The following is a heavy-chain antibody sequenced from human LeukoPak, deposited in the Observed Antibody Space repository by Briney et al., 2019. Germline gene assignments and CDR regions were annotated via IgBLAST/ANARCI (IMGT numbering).Heavy chain of an antibody. J-gene: IGHJ4*02. V-gene: IGHV3-30*03. Sequence: PGASLRLSCAASGFTFSSYGMHWVRQAPGKGLEWVAVISYDGSNKYYADSVKGRFTISRDNSKNTLYLQMNSLRAEDTAVYYCASWGGITMVRGALSNPFDYWGQGTLVTVSS. CDR2: ISYDGSNK. CDR1: GFTFSSYG. CDR3: ASWGGITMVRGALSNPFDY. D-gene: IGHD3-10*01.